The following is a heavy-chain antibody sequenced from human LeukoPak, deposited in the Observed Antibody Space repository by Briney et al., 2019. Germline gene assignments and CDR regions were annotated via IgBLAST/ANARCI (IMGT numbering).Heavy chain of an antibody. J-gene: IGHJ4*02. CDR1: GFTFRNYG. V-gene: IGHV3-23*01. D-gene: IGHD4-17*01. CDR3: AVSTVYYFDY. CDR2: ISGSDGST. Sequence: GGSLRLSCAASGFTFRNYGMSWVRQAPGQGLEWVSAISGSDGSTYYADSVRGRFTISRDSSENTLYLQMNSLRAEDTAVYYCAVSTVYYFDYWGQGTLVTVSS.